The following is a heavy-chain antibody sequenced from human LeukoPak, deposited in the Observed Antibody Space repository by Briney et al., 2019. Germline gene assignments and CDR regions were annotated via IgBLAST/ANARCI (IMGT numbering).Heavy chain of an antibody. CDR1: GYSISSGYY. CDR2: IYHSGST. CDR3: ASSSPWLVRGDY. Sequence: PSETLSLTCTVSGYSISSGYYWGWIRQPPGKGLEWIGSIYHSGSTYYNPSLKSRVTISVDTSKNQFSLKLSSVTAADTAVYYCASSSPWLVRGDYWGQGTLVTVSS. D-gene: IGHD6-19*01. J-gene: IGHJ4*02. V-gene: IGHV4-38-2*02.